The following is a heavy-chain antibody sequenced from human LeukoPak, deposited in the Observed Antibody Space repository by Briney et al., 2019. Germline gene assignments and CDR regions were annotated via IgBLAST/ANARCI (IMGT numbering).Heavy chain of an antibody. Sequence: SQTLSLTCTVSGGSISRGGYYWSWIRQHPGKGLEWFGYIYYSGSTYYNPSLKSRVTISVDTSKNQFSLKLSSVTAADTAVYYYARDGIAAAGMGVDPWGQGTLVTVSS. CDR1: GGSISRGGYY. CDR3: ARDGIAAAGMGVDP. V-gene: IGHV4-31*03. D-gene: IGHD6-13*01. CDR2: IYYSGST. J-gene: IGHJ5*02.